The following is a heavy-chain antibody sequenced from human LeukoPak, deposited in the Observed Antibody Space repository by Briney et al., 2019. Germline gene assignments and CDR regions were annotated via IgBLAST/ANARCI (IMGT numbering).Heavy chain of an antibody. Sequence: GGSLRLSCVASGFTFNTYAMHWVRQAPGKGLEWVAVVSYDGSNKYYADSVQGRFTISRDNSKNTLYLQMSTLRAEDTAVYYCARDTNWGSTHYWGQGTLVTVSS. D-gene: IGHD7-27*01. J-gene: IGHJ4*02. CDR3: ARDTNWGSTHY. CDR1: GFTFNTYA. CDR2: VSYDGSNK. V-gene: IGHV3-30-3*01.